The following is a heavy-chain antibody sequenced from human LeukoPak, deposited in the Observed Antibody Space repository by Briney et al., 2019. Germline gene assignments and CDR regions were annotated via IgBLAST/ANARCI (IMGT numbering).Heavy chain of an antibody. CDR1: GGSISSGGYY. D-gene: IGHD6-19*01. Sequence: PSETLSLTCTVSGGSISSGGYYWSWIRQPPGKGLEWIGYIYPSGSTYYNPSLKSRVTISVDRSKNQFSLKLSSVTAADTAVYYCARVYSSGSRAFQHWGQGTLVTVSS. CDR3: ARVYSSGSRAFQH. CDR2: IYPSGST. V-gene: IGHV4-30-2*01. J-gene: IGHJ1*01.